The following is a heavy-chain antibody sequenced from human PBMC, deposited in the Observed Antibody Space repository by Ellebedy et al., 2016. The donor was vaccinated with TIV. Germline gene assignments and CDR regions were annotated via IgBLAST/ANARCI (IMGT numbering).Heavy chain of an antibody. Sequence: SVKVSCXASGGTFSSYAISWVRQAPGQGLEWMGGIIPIFGTANYAQKFQGRVTITADESTSTAYMELSSLRSEDTAVYYCARWDDSSGYYSGYWGQGTLVTVSS. D-gene: IGHD3-22*01. J-gene: IGHJ4*02. CDR3: ARWDDSSGYYSGY. V-gene: IGHV1-69*13. CDR1: GGTFSSYA. CDR2: IIPIFGTA.